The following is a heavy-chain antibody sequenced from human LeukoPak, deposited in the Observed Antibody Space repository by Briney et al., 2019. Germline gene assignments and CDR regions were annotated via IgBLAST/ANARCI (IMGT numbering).Heavy chain of an antibody. CDR1: GFTFSSYW. CDR3: ARVNTMIVVVTNYYYHYYMDV. V-gene: IGHV3-7*01. D-gene: IGHD3-22*01. Sequence: GGSLRLSCAASGFTFSSYWMSWVRQAPGKGLEWVANIKQDGSEKYYVDSVKGRFTISRDNAKNSLYLQMNSLRAEDTAVYYCARVNTMIVVVTNYYYHYYMDVWGKGTTVTVSS. J-gene: IGHJ6*03. CDR2: IKQDGSEK.